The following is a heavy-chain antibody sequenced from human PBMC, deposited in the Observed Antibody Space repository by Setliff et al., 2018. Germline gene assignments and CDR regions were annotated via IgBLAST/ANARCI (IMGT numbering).Heavy chain of an antibody. CDR2: ISSDGNTI. Sequence: GGSLRLSCAASGFTFSTYWMSWVRQAPGKGLEWVSYISSDGNTIYYADSVKGRFTISRDNAKNSLYLQMNSLRAEDTAVYYCARDFGSHFFDYWGQGTLVTVSS. J-gene: IGHJ4*02. CDR1: GFTFSTYW. D-gene: IGHD3-16*01. CDR3: ARDFGSHFFDY. V-gene: IGHV3-48*04.